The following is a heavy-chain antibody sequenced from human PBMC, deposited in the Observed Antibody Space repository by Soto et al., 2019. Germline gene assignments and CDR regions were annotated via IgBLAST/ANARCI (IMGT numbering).Heavy chain of an antibody. D-gene: IGHD1-1*01. J-gene: IGHJ5*02. V-gene: IGHV4-4*07. CDR3: VRDGTKTLRDWFDP. CDR1: GASISGFY. CDR2: IYATGTT. Sequence: SETLSLTCTVSGASISGFYWSWIRKSAGKGLEWIGRIYATGTTDYNPSLKSRVMMSVDTSKKQFFLKLRSVTAADTAVYYCVRDGTKTLRDWFDPWGQGISLTVSS.